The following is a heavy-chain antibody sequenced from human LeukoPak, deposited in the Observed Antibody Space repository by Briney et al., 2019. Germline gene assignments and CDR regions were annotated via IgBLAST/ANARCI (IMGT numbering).Heavy chain of an antibody. D-gene: IGHD3-22*01. CDR1: GRTFSSYA. V-gene: IGHV1-69*05. CDR2: IIPIFGTA. Sequence: SVKVSCKASGRTFSSYAISWVRQAPGQGLEWMGGIIPIFGTANYAQKFQGRVTITTDESTSTAYMELSSLRSEDTAVYYCARDHHTCYYDSSGSLYWVQGTLVTVSS. J-gene: IGHJ4*02. CDR3: ARDHHTCYYDSSGSLY.